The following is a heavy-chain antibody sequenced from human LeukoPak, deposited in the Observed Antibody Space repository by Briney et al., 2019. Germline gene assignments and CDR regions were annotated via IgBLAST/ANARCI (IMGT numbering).Heavy chain of an antibody. CDR3: ASSVSSGWAIIDY. V-gene: IGHV1-2*02. Sequence: ASVKVSCKASGYTFTAYYMHWVRQAPGQGLEWLGWVNPNSGGTNYAQKFQGRVTMTRDTSITTAYMELSRLSSDDTAVYYCASSVSSGWAIIDYWGQGTLVTVSS. CDR2: VNPNSGGT. D-gene: IGHD6-25*01. J-gene: IGHJ4*02. CDR1: GYTFTAYY.